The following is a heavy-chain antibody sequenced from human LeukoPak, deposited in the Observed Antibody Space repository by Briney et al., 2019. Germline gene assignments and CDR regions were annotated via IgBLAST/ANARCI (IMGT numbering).Heavy chain of an antibody. V-gene: IGHV3-23*01. CDR3: AKDLSGRSYSYYYMDV. D-gene: IGHD1-26*01. J-gene: IGHJ6*03. Sequence: GGSLRLSCAASGFSFSTYAMSWVRQAPGKGLEWVSTITGGGTYYADSVRGRFTISRDNSKNTLFLQVNSLRAEDTAVYSCAKDLSGRSYSYYYMDVWGRGTTVTVSS. CDR2: ITGGGT. CDR1: GFSFSTYA.